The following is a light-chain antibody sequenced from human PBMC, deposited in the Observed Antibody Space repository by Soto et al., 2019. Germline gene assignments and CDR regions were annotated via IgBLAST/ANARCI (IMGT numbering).Light chain of an antibody. J-gene: IGKJ1*01. V-gene: IGKV3-20*01. Sequence: IVLTQSPGTLSLSPGERATLSCRASQSVSSSYLAWYQQKPGQAPRLLIYGASSRATDIPHRFSGSGSGTDFTLTISSLEPEDFAVYYCQQYGHSLWTFGQGTKVELK. CDR3: QQYGHSLWT. CDR2: GAS. CDR1: QSVSSSY.